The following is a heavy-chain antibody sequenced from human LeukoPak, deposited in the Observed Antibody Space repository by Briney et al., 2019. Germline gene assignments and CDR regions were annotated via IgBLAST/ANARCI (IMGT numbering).Heavy chain of an antibody. J-gene: IGHJ5*02. CDR2: ISGSGGST. V-gene: IGHV3-23*01. Sequence: PGGSLRLSCAASGFTFSSYAMSWVRQAPGKGLEWVSAISGSGGSTYYADSVKGRFTISRDNSKNTLYLQMNSLRAEDTAVYYCAKGPIVVVPAAIRGGGGWFDPWGQGTLVTVSS. CDR1: GFTFSSYA. CDR3: AKGPIVVVPAAIRGGGGWFDP. D-gene: IGHD2-2*02.